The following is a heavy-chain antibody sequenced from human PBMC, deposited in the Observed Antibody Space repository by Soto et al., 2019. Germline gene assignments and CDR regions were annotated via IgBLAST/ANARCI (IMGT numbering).Heavy chain of an antibody. CDR2: IIPIFGTA. V-gene: IGHV1-69*13. J-gene: IGHJ4*02. D-gene: IGHD2-21*02. CDR1: GGTFSSYA. CDR3: HIVVVTAMEMYYFDY. Sequence: SVKVSCKASGGTFSSYAISWVRQAPGQGLEWMGGIIPIFGTADYAQKFQGRVTITADESTSTAYMELSSLRSEDTAVYYCHIVVVTAMEMYYFDYWGQGTLVTVSS.